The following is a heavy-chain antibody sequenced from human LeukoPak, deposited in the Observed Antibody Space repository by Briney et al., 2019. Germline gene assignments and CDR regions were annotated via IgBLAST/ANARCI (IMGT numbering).Heavy chain of an antibody. CDR2: IYSDGSRT. Sequence: GGSLRLSCAASGFSFSTYWMHWVRQAPGKGLVWASRIYSDGSRTVYADSVKGRFTISRDNAKNTLYLQMNSLRAEDSAVYYCARGGSYDYAPFDYWGQGTLVTVSS. CDR1: GFSFSTYW. CDR3: ARGGSYDYAPFDY. V-gene: IGHV3-74*01. D-gene: IGHD3-16*01. J-gene: IGHJ4*02.